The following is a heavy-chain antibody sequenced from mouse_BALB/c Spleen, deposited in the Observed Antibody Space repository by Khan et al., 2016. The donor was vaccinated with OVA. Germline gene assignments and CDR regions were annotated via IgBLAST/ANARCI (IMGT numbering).Heavy chain of an antibody. J-gene: IGHJ2*02. V-gene: IGHV9-3*02. CDR3: AKEITSLFDY. CDR2: INTNTGEP. CDR1: GYTFTNYG. D-gene: IGHD1-1*01. Sequence: QSQLVQSGPELKKPGETVKISCKASGYTFTNYGMNWLKQAPGKGFKWMGWINTNTGEPTYAEEFKGRFAFSLETSANTAYLQIHNLKNEDTATYFCAKEITSLFDYWGQGTSLTVSS.